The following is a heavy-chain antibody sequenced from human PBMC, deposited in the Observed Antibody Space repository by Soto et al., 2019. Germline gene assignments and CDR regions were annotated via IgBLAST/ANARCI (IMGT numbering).Heavy chain of an antibody. Sequence: EVQLVESGGALVQPGGSLRLSCAASGFTFSSYWMHWVRQAPGKGLVWVSRINSDGSSTSYADSVKGRFTISRDNAKNTMYLQMTSIRAEDTGVHYCSRTSPVVAAATRADYWGQGTRVTVSS. CDR3: SRTSPVVAAATRADY. CDR2: INSDGSST. CDR1: GFTFSSYW. V-gene: IGHV3-74*01. J-gene: IGHJ4*02. D-gene: IGHD2-15*01.